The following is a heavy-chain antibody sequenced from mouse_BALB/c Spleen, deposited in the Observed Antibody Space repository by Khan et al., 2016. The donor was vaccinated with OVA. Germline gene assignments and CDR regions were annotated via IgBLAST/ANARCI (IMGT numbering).Heavy chain of an antibody. CDR3: ARNLYAYAPWFAY. Sequence: QVQLKESGPGILQSSQTLSLTCSFSGFSLNTSGMGVSWIRQPSGKGLEWLAHIYWDDEKRYNPSLKSRLTISKDTSREQVFLRITSVDTADTATYYCARNLYAYAPWFAYWGQGTLVTVSS. J-gene: IGHJ3*01. CDR2: IYWDDEK. CDR1: GFSLNTSGMG. V-gene: IGHV8-12*01. D-gene: IGHD2-2*01.